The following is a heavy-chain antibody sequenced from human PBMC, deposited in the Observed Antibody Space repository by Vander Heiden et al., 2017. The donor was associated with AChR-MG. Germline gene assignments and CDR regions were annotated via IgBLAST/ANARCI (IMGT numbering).Heavy chain of an antibody. CDR2: IYQSGNT. J-gene: IGHJ4*02. CDR1: GASISSPYW. Sequence: QVQLQESGPGIVNPSGTLSITCDVSGASISSPYWWNWVRQPPGRGLEWIGEIYQSGNTHYNFSLKSRVTMSVDKSNNQFSLIMDSVTAADTAVYFCARRPTGTILTFDWGPGTLVTVSS. CDR3: ARRPTGTILTFD. V-gene: IGHV4-4*02. D-gene: IGHD4-17*01.